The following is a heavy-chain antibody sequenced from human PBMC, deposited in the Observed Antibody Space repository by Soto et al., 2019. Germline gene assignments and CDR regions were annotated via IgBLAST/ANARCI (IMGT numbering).Heavy chain of an antibody. Sequence: VGSLRLSCAASSFTFTRYSMNWVRQAPGKGLEWVSSISSTTNYIYYADSMKGRFTVSRDNAKNSVYLEMNSLSAEDTAVYYCARESEDLTSNFDYWGQGTLVTVSS. J-gene: IGHJ4*02. CDR3: ARESEDLTSNFDY. CDR2: ISSTTNYI. CDR1: SFTFTRYS. V-gene: IGHV3-21*01.